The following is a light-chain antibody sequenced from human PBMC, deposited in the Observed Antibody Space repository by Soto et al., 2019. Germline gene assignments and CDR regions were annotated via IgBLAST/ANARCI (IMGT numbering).Light chain of an antibody. Sequence: DIPMTQSPSTLSASVGDTVTITCRASQSIKSWLAWYQQRPGKAPNLLIYKASSLQNGVPSRFSGSGSETEFTLTISSLQPDDFATYYCQQYSSYSRYTFGQGTKLEIK. V-gene: IGKV1-5*03. J-gene: IGKJ2*01. CDR1: QSIKSW. CDR3: QQYSSYSRYT. CDR2: KAS.